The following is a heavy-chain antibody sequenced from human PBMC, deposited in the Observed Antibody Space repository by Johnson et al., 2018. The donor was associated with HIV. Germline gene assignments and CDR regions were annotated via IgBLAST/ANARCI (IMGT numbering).Heavy chain of an antibody. CDR1: GFTFSSYA. J-gene: IGHJ3*02. Sequence: VQLVESWGGVVQPGRSLRLSCAASGFTFSSYAMHWVRQAPGKGLEWVSVIYSGGSTYYADSVKGRFTISRDNSKNTLYLQMNSLRAEDTAVYYCARSGDSIGSFWADAFDIWGQGTMVTVSS. D-gene: IGHD6-6*01. CDR3: ARSGDSIGSFWADAFDI. CDR2: IYSGGST. V-gene: IGHV3-66*01.